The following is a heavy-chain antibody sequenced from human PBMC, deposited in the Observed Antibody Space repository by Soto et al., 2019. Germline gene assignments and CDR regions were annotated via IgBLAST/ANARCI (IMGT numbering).Heavy chain of an antibody. CDR3: AKGKTSGWYYFDY. CDR2: ISASGRDT. J-gene: IGHJ4*02. D-gene: IGHD6-19*01. Sequence: GGSLRLSCVASGFTFSNYAMSWVRQAPGKGLERVSGISASGRDTYYADSVKDRFTISRDSFKNTLYLQMNSLRAEDTGTYYCAKGKTSGWYYFDYWGQGALVTVSS. V-gene: IGHV3-23*01. CDR1: GFTFSNYA.